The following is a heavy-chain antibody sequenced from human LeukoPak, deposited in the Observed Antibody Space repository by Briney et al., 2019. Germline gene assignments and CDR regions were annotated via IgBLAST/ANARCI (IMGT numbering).Heavy chain of an antibody. D-gene: IGHD5-18*01. J-gene: IGHJ4*02. CDR2: ISGGAGST. CDR3: AKIDGYSYGYPGN. CDR1: GFTFSGYA. Sequence: GGSLRLSCAASGFTFSGYAMTWVRQARGKGLEWVSVISGGAGSTYYADSVKGRFTISRDNSKNTVYLQMNSLRGEDTAVYYCAKIDGYSYGYPGNWGQGTLVTVSS. V-gene: IGHV3-23*01.